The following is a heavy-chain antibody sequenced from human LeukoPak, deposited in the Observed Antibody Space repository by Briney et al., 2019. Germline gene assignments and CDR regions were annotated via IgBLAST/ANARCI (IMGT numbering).Heavy chain of an antibody. J-gene: IGHJ2*01. CDR2: IDPNSGGR. CDR1: GYTFTAHY. Sequence: ASVKVSCKASGYTFTAHYISWVRQAPGQGLEWMGWIDPNSGGRNNAYSFLGSVTLTVDTYINTAFMEVRRLRSDDTAIYYCATGRGTTMLRGVITNYSDLCSRGSLVTASS. D-gene: IGHD3-10*01. V-gene: IGHV1-2*02. CDR3: ATGRGTTMLRGVITNYSDL.